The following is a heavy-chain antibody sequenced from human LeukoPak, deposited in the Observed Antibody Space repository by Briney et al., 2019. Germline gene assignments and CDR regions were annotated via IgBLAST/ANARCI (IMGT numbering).Heavy chain of an antibody. CDR2: IYSGDSGVST. V-gene: IGHV3-53*04. D-gene: IGHD6-6*01. CDR3: ARSAARLRYYYAMDV. J-gene: IGHJ6*02. CDR1: GFSVSNTY. Sequence: GGSLRLSCAASGFSVSNTYMSWVRQAPGKGLEWVSVIYSGDSGVSTYYADSVKGRFTISKHNSKNTLYLQMSSLRAEDTAVYFCARSAARLRYYYAMDVWGQGTTVTVCS.